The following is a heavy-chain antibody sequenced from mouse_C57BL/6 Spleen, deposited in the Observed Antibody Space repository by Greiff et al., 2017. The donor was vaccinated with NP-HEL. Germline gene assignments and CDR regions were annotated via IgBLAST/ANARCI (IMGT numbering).Heavy chain of an antibody. V-gene: IGHV1-82*01. D-gene: IGHD2-1*01. CDR1: GYAFSSSW. CDR3: ARKGDYGNYVDAMDY. J-gene: IGHJ4*01. Sequence: VQLQQSGPELVKPGASVKISCKASGYAFSSSWMNWVKQRPGKGLEWIGRIYPGDGDTNYNGKFKGKATLTADKSSSTAYMQLSSLTSEDSAVYFCARKGDYGNYVDAMDYWGQGTSVTVSS. CDR2: IYPGDGDT.